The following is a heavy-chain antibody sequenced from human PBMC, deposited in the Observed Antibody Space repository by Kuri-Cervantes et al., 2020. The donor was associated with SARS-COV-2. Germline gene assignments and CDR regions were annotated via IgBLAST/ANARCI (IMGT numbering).Heavy chain of an antibody. J-gene: IGHJ6*02. CDR1: GGSISSYY. D-gene: IGHD3-10*01. CDR3: ARETYGSGDTYYYYYYGMDV. CDR2: IYHSGST. Sequence: LRLSCTVSGGSISSYYWSWIRQPPGKGLEWIGSIYHSGSTYYNPSLKSRVTISVDTSKNQFSLKLSSVTAADTAVYYCARETYGSGDTYYYYYYGMDVWGQGTTVTVSS. V-gene: IGHV4-38-2*02.